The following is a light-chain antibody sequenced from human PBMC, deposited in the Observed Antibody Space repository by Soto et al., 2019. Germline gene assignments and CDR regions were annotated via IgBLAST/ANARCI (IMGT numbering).Light chain of an antibody. CDR2: EVS. Sequence: DVVMTQTPLSLSVAPGQPASISCKSSQRLLHITGETFLFWYLQKPGQSPQLLIYEVSTRVSGVPDRFSGSGSGTDFTLEISRVETDDVGIYDCMQRTQLPPTFGQGTRLEIK. V-gene: IGKV2D-29*02. CDR3: MQRTQLPPT. J-gene: IGKJ5*01. CDR1: QRLLHITGETF.